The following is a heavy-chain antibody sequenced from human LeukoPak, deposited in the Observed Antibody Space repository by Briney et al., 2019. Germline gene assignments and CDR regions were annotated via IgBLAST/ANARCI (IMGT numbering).Heavy chain of an antibody. Sequence: PGGSLRLSCAASGFTVSENYMSWIRQAPGKGLEWVANINQDGSDKYYVDSVKGRFTISRDNGKNSLYLQMNSLGAEDTAVYYCARGGKLHPQSPYWGQGTLVTVSS. CDR1: GFTVSENY. CDR3: ARGGKLHPQSPY. D-gene: IGHD3-16*01. V-gene: IGHV3-7*01. CDR2: INQDGSDK. J-gene: IGHJ4*02.